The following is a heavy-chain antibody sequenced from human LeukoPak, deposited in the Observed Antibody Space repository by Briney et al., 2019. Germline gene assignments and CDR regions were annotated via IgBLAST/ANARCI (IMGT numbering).Heavy chain of an antibody. CDR3: AKDSPSRTATTEVPVDY. D-gene: IGHD5-24*01. V-gene: IGHV3-21*01. J-gene: IGHJ4*02. Sequence: GGSLRLSCAASGSTFSDYTMNWVRQAPGKGLEWVSSISSSSSYIYFANSVRGRFTIYRDNAKNSLYLQMNSLRAEDTAVYYCAKDSPSRTATTEVPVDYWGQGTLVTVSS. CDR1: GSTFSDYT. CDR2: ISSSSSYI.